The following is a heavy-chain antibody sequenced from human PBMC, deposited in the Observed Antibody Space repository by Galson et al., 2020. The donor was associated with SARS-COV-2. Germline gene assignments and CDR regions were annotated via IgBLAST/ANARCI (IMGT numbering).Heavy chain of an antibody. CDR2: FDHDDGET. CDR3: ATGPGIAVAGTGWFDP. J-gene: IGHJ5*02. V-gene: IGHV1-24*01. Sequence: ASVKVSCKVSGYTHTELSMHWVRQPPGKGLEWMGGFDHDDGETIYAQKFQGRVIMTEDTATDTAYMELSSRRSEDTSVYYCATGPGIAVAGTGWFDPWGQGTLVTVSS. CDR1: GYTHTELS. D-gene: IGHD6-19*01.